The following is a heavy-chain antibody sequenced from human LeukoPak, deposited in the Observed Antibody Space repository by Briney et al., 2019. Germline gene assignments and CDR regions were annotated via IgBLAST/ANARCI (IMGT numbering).Heavy chain of an antibody. Sequence: SETLSLTCTVSGGSSSSYYWSWIRQPPGKGLEWIGYIHYSGNTNYKPSLKSRVTISVDTSKNQFSLKLSSVTAADTAVYYCARDRSYYDYVWGSYRPMKNYYYGMDVWGQGTTVTVSS. CDR2: IHYSGNT. J-gene: IGHJ6*02. D-gene: IGHD3-16*02. V-gene: IGHV4-59*01. CDR3: ARDRSYYDYVWGSYRPMKNYYYGMDV. CDR1: GGSSSSYY.